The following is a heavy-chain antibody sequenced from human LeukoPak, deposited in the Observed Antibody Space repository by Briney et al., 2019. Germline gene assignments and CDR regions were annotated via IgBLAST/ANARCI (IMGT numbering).Heavy chain of an antibody. CDR3: GKALYYFGSGSYLSGDYYYMDV. CDR2: ISWNSGSI. Sequence: GGSLRLSCAASGFTFDDYAMHWVRQAPGKGLEWVSGISWNSGSIGYADSVKGRFTISRDNAKNSLYLQMNSLRADDTALYYCGKALYYFGSGSYLSGDYYYMDVWGKGTTVSISS. J-gene: IGHJ6*03. CDR1: GFTFDDYA. D-gene: IGHD3-10*01. V-gene: IGHV3-9*01.